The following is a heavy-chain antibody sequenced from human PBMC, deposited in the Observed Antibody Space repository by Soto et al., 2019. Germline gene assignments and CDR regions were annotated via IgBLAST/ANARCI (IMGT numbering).Heavy chain of an antibody. CDR3: ARVERGTATTVVDAFDI. Sequence: QVQLQQGGAGLLKPSETLSLTCAVYGGSVSSGRYYWSWIRQPPGMGLEWIGEMSHSGGTHFNPSLKSRVTISVDTSKNQFSLKMSSVTAADTALYYCARVERGTATTVVDAFDIWGPGTMVTVSS. D-gene: IGHD1-1*01. CDR1: GGSVSSGRYY. V-gene: IGHV4-34*01. CDR2: MSHSGGT. J-gene: IGHJ3*02.